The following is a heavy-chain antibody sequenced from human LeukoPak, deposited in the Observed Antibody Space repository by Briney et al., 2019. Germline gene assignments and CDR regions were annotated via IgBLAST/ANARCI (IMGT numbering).Heavy chain of an antibody. V-gene: IGHV4-59*02. Sequence: SETLSLTCTVSGGSVSSHFWSWIRQPPGKGLEWTGYIYNSGITNYNPSLKSRVTMSVDTSKNQFSLMLRSVTAADTAVYYCARDHLPAGAPGYYMDVWGKGTTVTVSS. CDR2: IYNSGIT. J-gene: IGHJ6*03. CDR3: ARDHLPAGAPGYYMDV. D-gene: IGHD4/OR15-4a*01. CDR1: GGSVSSHF.